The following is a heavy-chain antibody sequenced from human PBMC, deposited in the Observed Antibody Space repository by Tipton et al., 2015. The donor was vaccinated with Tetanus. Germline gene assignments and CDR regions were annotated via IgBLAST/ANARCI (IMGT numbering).Heavy chain of an antibody. CDR3: AKGKSTAMVTSFDY. CDR2: ISWDGGST. Sequence: SLRLSCAASGFTFDDYTMHWVRQAPGKGLEWVSLISWDGGSTYYADSVKGRFTISRDNSKNSLYLQMNSLRTEDTALYYCAKGKSTAMVTSFDYWGQGTLVTVSS. D-gene: IGHD5-18*01. CDR1: GFTFDDYT. J-gene: IGHJ4*02. V-gene: IGHV3-43*01.